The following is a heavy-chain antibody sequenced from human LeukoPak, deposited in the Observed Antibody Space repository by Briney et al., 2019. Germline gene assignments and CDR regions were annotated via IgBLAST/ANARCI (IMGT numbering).Heavy chain of an antibody. J-gene: IGHJ4*02. Sequence: GGSLRLSCAASGFTVSSNYMSWVRQAPGKGLEWVSYISGSSSAIYYADSVGGRFTISRDNAKNSLYLQMNSLRDEDTAVYYCARGGRPGDYWGQGTLVTVSS. CDR1: GFTVSSNY. CDR3: ARGGRPGDY. D-gene: IGHD1-26*01. V-gene: IGHV3-48*02. CDR2: ISGSSSAI.